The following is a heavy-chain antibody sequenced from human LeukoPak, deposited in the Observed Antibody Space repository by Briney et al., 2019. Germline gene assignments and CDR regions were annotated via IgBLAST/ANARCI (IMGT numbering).Heavy chain of an antibody. J-gene: IGHJ4*02. V-gene: IGHV3-30*02. CDR3: AKVLYYYGSSGYLYDF. CDR1: GFTFSRHG. D-gene: IGHD3-22*01. Sequence: PGGSLRLSCAASGFTFSRHGMHWVRQAPGKGLEWVAFIRYDGSDKYYADSVKGRFTISRDNSKNTLYLQMNSLRTEDTAVYYCAKVLYYYGSSGYLYDFWGQGTLVSVSS. CDR2: IRYDGSDK.